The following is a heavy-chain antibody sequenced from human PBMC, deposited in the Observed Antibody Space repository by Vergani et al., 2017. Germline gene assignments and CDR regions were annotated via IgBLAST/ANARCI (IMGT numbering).Heavy chain of an antibody. J-gene: IGHJ4*02. V-gene: IGHV1-46*03. CDR2: INPSGGHT. D-gene: IGHD3-9*01. CDR3: ARGDYGILTGYRY. Sequence: QVQVVQSGAEVKKSGASVTVSCKISGYTFSNYYMHWVRQAPGQGLEWMGIINPSGGHTNYAQKFQGRVTMTRDTSTSTVYMELSSLRSEDTAIYYCARGDYGILTGYRYWGQGTLVTVSA. CDR1: GYTFSNYY.